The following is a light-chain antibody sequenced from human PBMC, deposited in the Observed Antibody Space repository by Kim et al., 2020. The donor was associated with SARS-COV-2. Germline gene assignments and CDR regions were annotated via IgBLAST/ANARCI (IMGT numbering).Light chain of an antibody. CDR2: WAS. CDR3: EQYCSNSHA. Sequence: DIVMTQSPDSLAVSLGERATINCKSSQSVLYSSNNKNYLAWYQQKPGQPPKLLIYWASTRESGVPDRFSGRGSGTDFTLTISSLQAEDVAVYYCEQYCSNSHAFG. J-gene: IGKJ4*02. V-gene: IGKV4-1*01. CDR1: QSVLYSSNNKNY.